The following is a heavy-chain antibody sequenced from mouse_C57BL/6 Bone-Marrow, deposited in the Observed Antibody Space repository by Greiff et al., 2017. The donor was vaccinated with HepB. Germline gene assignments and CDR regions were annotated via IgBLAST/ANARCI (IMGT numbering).Heavy chain of an antibody. J-gene: IGHJ4*01. CDR2: IRSKSNNYAT. D-gene: IGHD2-4*01. Sequence: EVQLVESGGGLVQPKGSLKLSCAASGFSFNTYAMNWVRQAPGKGLEWVARIRSKSNNYATYYADSVKDRFTISRDDSESMLYLQMNNLKTEDTAMYYCVRHGRVYYDYDVDPRAMDYWGQGTSVTVSS. V-gene: IGHV10-1*01. CDR3: VRHGRVYYDYDVDPRAMDY. CDR1: GFSFNTYA.